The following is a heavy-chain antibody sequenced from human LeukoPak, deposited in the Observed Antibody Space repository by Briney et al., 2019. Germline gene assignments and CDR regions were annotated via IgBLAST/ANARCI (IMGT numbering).Heavy chain of an antibody. Sequence: GRSLRLSCAASGFTFSSYGMHWVRQAPGKGLEWVANIKQDGSEKYYVDSVKGRFTISRDNAKNSLYLQMNSLRAEDTAVFYCARDRMLAYWGQGTLVTVSS. CDR1: GFTFSSYG. J-gene: IGHJ4*02. CDR2: IKQDGSEK. CDR3: ARDRMLAY. D-gene: IGHD2-15*01. V-gene: IGHV3-7*01.